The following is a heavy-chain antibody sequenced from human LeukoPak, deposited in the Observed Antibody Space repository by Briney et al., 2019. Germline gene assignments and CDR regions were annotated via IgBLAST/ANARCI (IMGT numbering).Heavy chain of an antibody. V-gene: IGHV3-21*01. D-gene: IGHD5-24*01. J-gene: IGHJ3*02. CDR1: GFTFSSYS. Sequence: GGSLRLSCAASGFTFSSYSMNWVRQAPGKGLEWVSSISSSSSYIYYADSVKGRFTISRDNAKNSLYLQMNSLRAEDTAVYYCARGDNRDAFDIWGQGTMVTVSS. CDR3: ARGDNRDAFDI. CDR2: ISSSSSYI.